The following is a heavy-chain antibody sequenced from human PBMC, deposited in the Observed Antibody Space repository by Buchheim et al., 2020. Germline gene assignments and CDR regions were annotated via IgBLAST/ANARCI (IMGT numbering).Heavy chain of an antibody. CDR3: ARDNRARTMVRGVITNNWFDP. CDR1: GGSISSYY. CDR2: IYYSGST. V-gene: IGHV4-59*01. J-gene: IGHJ5*02. Sequence: QVQLQESGPGLVKPSETLSLTCTVSGGSISSYYWSWIRQPPGKGLEWIGYIYYSGSTNYNPSLKSRVTISVDTSKNQFSLKLSSVTAADTAVYYCARDNRARTMVRGVITNNWFDPWGQGTL. D-gene: IGHD3-10*01.